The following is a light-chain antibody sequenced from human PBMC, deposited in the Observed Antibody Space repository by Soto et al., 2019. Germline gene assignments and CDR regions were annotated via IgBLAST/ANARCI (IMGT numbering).Light chain of an antibody. V-gene: IGKV3-15*01. CDR2: DAS. CDR3: QQYNNWPPRVT. CDR1: QSVSSN. J-gene: IGKJ4*01. Sequence: IVLTQSPATLSVSPGERATLSCRASQSVSSNLAWYQHKPGQAPRLLIYDASTRATGIPARFSGSGSGTDFTLTIISLQSEDFALYYCQQYNNWPPRVTFGGGTKVEIK.